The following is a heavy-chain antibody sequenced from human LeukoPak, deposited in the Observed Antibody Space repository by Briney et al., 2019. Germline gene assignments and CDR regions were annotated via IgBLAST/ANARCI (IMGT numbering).Heavy chain of an antibody. J-gene: IGHJ4*02. V-gene: IGHV3-23*01. CDR1: GFTFSSYA. Sequence: GGSLRLSCAASGFTFSSYAMSWVRQAPGKGLEWVSAISGSGGSTYYADSVKGRLTISRDNSKNTLYLQMNSLRAEDTAVYHCAKRLYYYDSSGSSPDYWGQGTLVTVSS. D-gene: IGHD3-22*01. CDR3: AKRLYYYDSSGSSPDY. CDR2: ISGSGGST.